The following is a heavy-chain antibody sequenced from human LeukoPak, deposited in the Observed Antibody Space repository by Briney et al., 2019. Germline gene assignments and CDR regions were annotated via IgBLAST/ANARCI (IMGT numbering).Heavy chain of an antibody. CDR1: EFTFNDYY. CDR3: VGSSSQDYYYYMDV. J-gene: IGHJ6*03. V-gene: IGHV3-11*04. D-gene: IGHD6-13*01. Sequence: GGSLRLSCTASEFTFNDYYMSWIRQAPGKGLEWLSDISGSGATLYYADSVQGRFTISRDNAKNSLYLQMNSLRAEDTAVYYCVGSSSQDYYYYMDVWGKGTTVTISS. CDR2: ISGSGATL.